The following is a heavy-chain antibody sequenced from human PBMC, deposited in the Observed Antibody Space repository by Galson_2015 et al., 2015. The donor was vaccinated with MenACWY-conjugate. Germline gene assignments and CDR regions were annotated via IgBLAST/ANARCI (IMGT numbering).Heavy chain of an antibody. J-gene: IGHJ6*02. D-gene: IGHD1-26*01. V-gene: IGHV5-51*01. CDR1: GYSFTTYW. CDR2: ISPGDSNT. CDR3: ARHPPGGRGMDV. Sequence: QSGAEVKKPGESLKISCKTTGYSFTTYWIAWVRQMPGTGLEWMGLISPGDSNTRYSPSFQGQVTISADKSISTAHLQWSSLKASDTAMYYCARHPPGGRGMDVGGQGTTVTVSS.